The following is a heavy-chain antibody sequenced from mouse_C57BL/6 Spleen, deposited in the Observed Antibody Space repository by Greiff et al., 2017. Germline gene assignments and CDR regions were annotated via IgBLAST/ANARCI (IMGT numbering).Heavy chain of an antibody. Sequence: QVQLQQPGAELVRPGSSVKLSCKASGYTFTSYWMHWVKQRPIQGLEWIGNIDPSDSETHYNQKFKDKATLTVDKSSSTAYMQLSSLTSEDSAYYGGARVGVDYAMDYWGQGTSVTVSA. CDR3: ARVGVDYAMDY. V-gene: IGHV1-52*01. CDR1: GYTFTSYW. CDR2: IDPSDSET. J-gene: IGHJ4*01.